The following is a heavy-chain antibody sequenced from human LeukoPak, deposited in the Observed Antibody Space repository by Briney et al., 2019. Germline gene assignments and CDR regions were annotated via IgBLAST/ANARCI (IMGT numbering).Heavy chain of an antibody. CDR1: GGSFSRYY. J-gene: IGHJ4*02. CDR3: STCNSLVPAAMPLGY. CDR2: INHSGST. V-gene: IGHV4-34*01. D-gene: IGHD2-2*01. Sequence: PSETLPLTCAVYGGSFSRYYWSWLRQPPGKGLEWIGEINHSGSTNYNPSLKSRVTISVDTSKNQFSLKLSSVAAADRVVYYSSTCNSLVPAAMPLGYWGQGTLVSVSS.